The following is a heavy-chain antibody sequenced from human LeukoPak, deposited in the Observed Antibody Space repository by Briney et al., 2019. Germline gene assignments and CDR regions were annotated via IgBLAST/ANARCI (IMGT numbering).Heavy chain of an antibody. CDR2: IYPGDSDT. D-gene: IGHD3-22*01. CDR3: ARQRMIVTGYFDY. CDR1: GYSFTSYW. J-gene: IGHJ4*02. Sequence: GQSLKISCKGSGYSFTSYWIGWVRQMPGKGLEWIGIIYPGDSDTRYSPSFQGQVTISADKSISTAYLQWSSLKASDTAMYYCARQRMIVTGYFDYWGQGSLVTVSS. V-gene: IGHV5-51*01.